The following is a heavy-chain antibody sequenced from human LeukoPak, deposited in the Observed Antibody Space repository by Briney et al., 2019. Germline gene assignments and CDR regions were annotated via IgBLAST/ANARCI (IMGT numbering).Heavy chain of an antibody. CDR2: IRGDNGNT. J-gene: IGHJ4*02. V-gene: IGHV1-18*01. Sequence: ASVKVSCEASGYTFSNYGISWVRQAPGQGLEWVGWIRGDNGNTNYAQKLQGRVTMTTDTSTSTAYMELRGLGSDETAVYYCARADLLTGYYFFDYWGQGTLVTVSS. CDR1: GYTFSNYG. D-gene: IGHD3-9*01. CDR3: ARADLLTGYYFFDY.